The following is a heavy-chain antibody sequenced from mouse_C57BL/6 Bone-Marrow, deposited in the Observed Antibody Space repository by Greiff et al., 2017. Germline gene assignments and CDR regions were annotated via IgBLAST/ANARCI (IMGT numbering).Heavy chain of an antibody. D-gene: IGHD2-4*01. Sequence: DVKLQESGPGLVKPSQSLSLTCSVTGYSITSGYYWNWIRQFPGNKLEWMGYISYDGSNNYNPSLKNRISITRDTSKNQFFLKLNCVTTEDTATYYCARVLYDYDVSCAYWGQGTLVTVSA. CDR2: ISYDGSN. V-gene: IGHV3-6*01. J-gene: IGHJ3*01. CDR3: ARVLYDYDVSCAY. CDR1: GYSITSGYY.